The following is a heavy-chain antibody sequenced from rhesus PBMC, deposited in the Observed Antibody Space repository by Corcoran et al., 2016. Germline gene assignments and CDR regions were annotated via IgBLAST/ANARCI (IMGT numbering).Heavy chain of an antibody. J-gene: IGHJ4*01. CDR2: IYGRSSST. D-gene: IGHD2-27*01. CDR3: ARGAPVYTYMFGY. V-gene: IGHV4S11*01. CDR1: GGSLRSNS. Sequence: QVQLQESGPGLVKPLEPLSLTFAASGGSLRSNSWSWIRPSPGTGLEGIGYIYGRSSSTNYNPSRKSRVTLSVDTSKNQFSLKLSYVTAADTAVYYCARGAPVYTYMFGYWGQGVLVTVSS.